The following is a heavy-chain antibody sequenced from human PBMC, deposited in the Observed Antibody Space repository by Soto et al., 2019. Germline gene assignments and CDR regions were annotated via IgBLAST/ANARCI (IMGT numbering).Heavy chain of an antibody. Sequence: QVQLVQSGAEVKKPGSSVKVSCKASGGTFSNYAITWVRQAPGQGLEWLGRIIPIFGSANYAQKFQGRVTITADESTTTAYLELSSLRSDDTAVYYCANDRGKDGYFCNLFDPWGQGTLVTVSS. CDR2: IIPIFGSA. CDR3: ANDRGKDGYFCNLFDP. CDR1: GGTFSNYA. V-gene: IGHV1-69*15. D-gene: IGHD5-12*01. J-gene: IGHJ5*02.